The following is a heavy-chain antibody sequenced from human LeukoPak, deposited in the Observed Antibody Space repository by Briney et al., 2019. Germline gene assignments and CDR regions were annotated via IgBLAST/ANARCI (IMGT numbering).Heavy chain of an antibody. J-gene: IGHJ6*02. Sequence: SETLSLTCAVSGGSISSGDYSWSWIRQPPGKGLEWIGCIYHSGSTYYNPSLKSRVTISVDRSKNQFSLKLSSMTAADTAVYYCAGTRGYCSSTSCPTYYYYYYGMDVWGQGTTVTVSS. CDR2: IYHSGST. V-gene: IGHV4-30-2*01. CDR3: AGTRGYCSSTSCPTYYYYYYGMDV. CDR1: GGSISSGDYS. D-gene: IGHD2-2*01.